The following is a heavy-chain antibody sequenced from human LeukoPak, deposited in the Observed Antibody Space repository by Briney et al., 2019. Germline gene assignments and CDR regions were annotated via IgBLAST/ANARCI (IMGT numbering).Heavy chain of an antibody. V-gene: IGHV3-30*04. CDR3: ARDSGGYGEY. CDR1: GFTFSSYA. D-gene: IGHD1-26*01. CDR2: ISYDGSNK. Sequence: QSGGSLRLSCAASGFTFSSYAMHWVRQAPGKGLEWVAVISYDGSNKYYADSVKGRFTISRDNFKNTLYLQMDSLRAEDTAVYYCARDSGGYGEYWGQGTLVTVSS. J-gene: IGHJ4*02.